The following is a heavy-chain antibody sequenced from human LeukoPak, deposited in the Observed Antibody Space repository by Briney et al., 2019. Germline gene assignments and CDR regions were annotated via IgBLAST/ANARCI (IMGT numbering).Heavy chain of an antibody. J-gene: IGHJ4*02. CDR3: AGHHPRNTVDF. V-gene: IGHV4-59*08. CDR1: GGSISSYY. Sequence: SETLSLTCIVSGGSISSYYWSWIRQPPGMGLEWIAYISDIGSINYNPSLKSRVTISLDTSKNQFSLKLSSVTAADTAVYYCAGHHPRNTVDFWGQGTLVTVSS. CDR2: ISDIGSI. D-gene: IGHD2/OR15-2a*01.